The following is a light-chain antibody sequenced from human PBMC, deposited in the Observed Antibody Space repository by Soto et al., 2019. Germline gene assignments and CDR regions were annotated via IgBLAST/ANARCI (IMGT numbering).Light chain of an antibody. CDR3: QQSYTTPWT. V-gene: IGKV1-39*01. Sequence: DIPMTQSPSSLSASVGDRVTITCRASQTFSIYLNWYQQKPGKAPKLLIYAASSLQGGVPSRFSGSGSGTDFTLTISSLQPEDFATYYCQQSYTTPWTFGQGTKVEIK. CDR2: AAS. J-gene: IGKJ1*01. CDR1: QTFSIY.